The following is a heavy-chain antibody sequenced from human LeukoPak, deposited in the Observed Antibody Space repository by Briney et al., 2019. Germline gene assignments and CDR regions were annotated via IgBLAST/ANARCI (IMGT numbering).Heavy chain of an antibody. CDR1: GGSFSGYY. J-gene: IGHJ6*03. V-gene: IGHV4-59*10. CDR3: ARGVHGYSYGYVPWELYSYMDV. Sequence: SETLSLTCAVYGGSFSGYYWSWIRQPAGKGLEWMGHFYTSGHTSYNPSLKSRVTISVDTSKNQFSLKMNFVTAADTAVYYCARGVHGYSYGYVPWELYSYMDVWGKGTTVSISS. D-gene: IGHD5-18*01. CDR2: FYTSGHT.